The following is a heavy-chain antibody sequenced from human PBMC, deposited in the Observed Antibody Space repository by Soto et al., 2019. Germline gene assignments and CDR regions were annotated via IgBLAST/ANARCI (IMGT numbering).Heavy chain of an antibody. CDR3: AKDRESGGYFDS. CDR1: GFTFSNFG. Sequence: PGGSLRLSCVASGFTFSNFGIHWVRQAPGNGLEWVAVISYDGSNKYYADSVKGRFTISRDNSKNTLYLQMNSLRAEDTAVYYCAKDRESGGYFDSWGQGTLVTVSS. CDR2: ISYDGSNK. V-gene: IGHV3-30*18. D-gene: IGHD3-10*01. J-gene: IGHJ4*02.